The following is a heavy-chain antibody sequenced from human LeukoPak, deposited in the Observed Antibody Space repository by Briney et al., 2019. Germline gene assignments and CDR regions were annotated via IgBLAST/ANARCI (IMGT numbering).Heavy chain of an antibody. J-gene: IGHJ4*02. CDR3: AKERRYYYDSSGYYEFFDY. Sequence: TGGSLRLSCAASGFTFSSYAMSWVRQAPGKGLEWVSAISGSGGSTYYADSVKGRFTISRDNSKNTLYLQMNSLRAEDTAVYYCAKERRYYYDSSGYYEFFDYWGQGTLVTVSS. D-gene: IGHD3-22*01. CDR2: ISGSGGST. CDR1: GFTFSSYA. V-gene: IGHV3-23*01.